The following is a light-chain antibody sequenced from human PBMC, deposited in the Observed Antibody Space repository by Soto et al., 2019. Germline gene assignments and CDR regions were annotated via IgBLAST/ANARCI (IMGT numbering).Light chain of an antibody. CDR2: RNS. CDR3: AAWDDSLTGPL. V-gene: IGLV1-47*01. Sequence: QTVVTQPPSASGTPGQRVTISCSGSSSNIGSNYVHWYQQFPGTAPKLLIYRNSQRPSGVPDRFSASKSGTSASLAISGLRSGDEADYYCAAWDDSLTGPLFGGGTKLTVL. J-gene: IGLJ2*01. CDR1: SSNIGSNY.